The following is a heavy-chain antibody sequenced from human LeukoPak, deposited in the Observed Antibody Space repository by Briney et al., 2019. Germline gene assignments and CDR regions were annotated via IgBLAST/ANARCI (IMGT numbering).Heavy chain of an antibody. Sequence: PSETLSLTCTVSGGSISSGSYYWSWIRQPAGKGLEWIGRIYTSGSTNYNPSLKSRVTISVDKSKNQFSLKLSSVTAADTAVYYCARGRYNYGYIYDYWGQGTLVTVSS. CDR1: GGSISSGSYY. CDR2: IYTSGST. CDR3: ARGRYNYGYIYDY. D-gene: IGHD5-18*01. V-gene: IGHV4-61*02. J-gene: IGHJ4*02.